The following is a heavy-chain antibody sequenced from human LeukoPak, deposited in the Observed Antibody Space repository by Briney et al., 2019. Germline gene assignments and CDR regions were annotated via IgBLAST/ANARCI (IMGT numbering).Heavy chain of an antibody. Sequence: QPGRSLRLSCAASGFTFSTYGIHWVRPAPGKGLEWVAVISYNGSNKYYADSVKGRFTISRDNSKNTLYLQMNGLRTEDTAVYYCAKEMSGYFFDSWGQGTLVTVSS. CDR1: GFTFSTYG. CDR3: AKEMSGYFFDS. V-gene: IGHV3-30*18. CDR2: ISYNGSNK. D-gene: IGHD6-25*01. J-gene: IGHJ4*02.